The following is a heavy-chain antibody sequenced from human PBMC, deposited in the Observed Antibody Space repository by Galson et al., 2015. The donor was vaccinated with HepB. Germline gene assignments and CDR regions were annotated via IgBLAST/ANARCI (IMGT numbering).Heavy chain of an antibody. V-gene: IGHV3-33*08. CDR2: IWYDGSNK. CDR3: ARAGLYCSSTSCYQSYYYYGMDV. D-gene: IGHD2-2*01. Sequence: SLRLSCAASGFTFSSYAMHWVRQAPGKGLEWVAVIWYDGSNKYYADSVKGRFTISRDNSKNTLYLQMSSLRAEDTAVYYCARAGLYCSSTSCYQSYYYYGMDVWGQGTTVTVSS. CDR1: GFTFSSYA. J-gene: IGHJ6*02.